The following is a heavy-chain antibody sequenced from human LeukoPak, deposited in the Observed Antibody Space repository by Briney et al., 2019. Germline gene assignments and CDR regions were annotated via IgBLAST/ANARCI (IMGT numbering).Heavy chain of an antibody. CDR3: ARLRPEGYYFDY. J-gene: IGHJ4*02. Sequence: SETLSLTCTVSGGSISSYYWSWIRQPPGKGLEWIGYIYYSGSTNYNPSLKSRVTISVDTSKNQFSLKLSSVTAADTAVYYCARLRPEGYYFDYWGQGTLVTVSS. V-gene: IGHV4-59*08. CDR1: GGSISSYY. CDR2: IYYSGST.